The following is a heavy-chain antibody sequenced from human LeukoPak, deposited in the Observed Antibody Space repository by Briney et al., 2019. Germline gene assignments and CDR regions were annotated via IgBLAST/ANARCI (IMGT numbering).Heavy chain of an antibody. CDR2: INHSGST. V-gene: IGHV4-34*01. D-gene: IGHD5-24*01. CDR1: GGSFSGYY. J-gene: IGHJ4*02. CDR3: ARGEMAAYYSDY. Sequence: SETLSLTCAVYGGSFSGYYWSWIRQPPGKGLEWIGEINHSGSTNYNPSLKSRVTISVDTSKNQFSLKLSSVTAADTAVYYCARGEMAAYYSDYWGQGTLVTVSS.